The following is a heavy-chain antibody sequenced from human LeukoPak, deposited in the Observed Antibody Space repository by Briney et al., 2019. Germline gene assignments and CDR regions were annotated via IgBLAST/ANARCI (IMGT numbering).Heavy chain of an antibody. CDR3: ARDFGGMDV. V-gene: IGHV3-7*03. J-gene: IGHJ6*02. D-gene: IGHD3-10*01. CDR2: LKEDGSRQ. CDR1: GFTVSTYW. Sequence: GGSLRLSCAASGFTVSTYWMSWVRQAPGKGLEWVASLKEDGSRQYYVDSVKGRFTISRDNAKNSLYLQMSSLRVDDTAVYYCARDFGGMDVWGQGTTVTVSS.